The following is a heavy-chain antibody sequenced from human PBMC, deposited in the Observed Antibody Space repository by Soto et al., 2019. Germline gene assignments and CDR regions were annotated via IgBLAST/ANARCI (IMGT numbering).Heavy chain of an antibody. CDR1: GLSLSSSGVH. CDR2: IYWDDDQ. Sequence: QITLRESGPTLVKHTQTLTLTCTLSGLSLSSSGVHVGWIRQPPGKALEWLALIYWDDDQRYSPSLKNRLTITKDTSENQVVLIMTNMDPVDTATYYCGQGLDNWGQGIRVTVSS. CDR3: GQGLDN. J-gene: IGHJ4*02. V-gene: IGHV2-5*02.